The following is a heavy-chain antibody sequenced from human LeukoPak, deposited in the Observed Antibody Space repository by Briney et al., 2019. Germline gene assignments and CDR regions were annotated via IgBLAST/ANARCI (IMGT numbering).Heavy chain of an antibody. J-gene: IGHJ6*03. CDR1: GFTFSSYG. V-gene: IGHV3-30*02. CDR3: AKPDRDYYYMDV. Sequence: PGGSLRLSCAASGFTFSSYGMHWVRQAPGKGLEWVAFIRYDGSNKYYADSVKGRFTISRDNSKNTLYPQMNSLRAEDTAVYYCAKPDRDYYYMDVWGKGTTVTISS. CDR2: IRYDGSNK.